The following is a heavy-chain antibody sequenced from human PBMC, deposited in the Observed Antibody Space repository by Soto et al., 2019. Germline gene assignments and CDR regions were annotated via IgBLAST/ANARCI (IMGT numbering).Heavy chain of an antibody. Sequence: QVQLVQSGAEVKKPGASVKVSCKASGYTFTSYAMHWVRQAPEQRLEWMGWINAGNGNTKYSQKFQGRVTITRDTSASTAYMELSSLRSEDTAVYYCARVTDYYDSSGYYREYFQHWGQGTLVTVSS. CDR2: INAGNGNT. J-gene: IGHJ1*01. V-gene: IGHV1-3*01. D-gene: IGHD3-22*01. CDR1: GYTFTSYA. CDR3: ARVTDYYDSSGYYREYFQH.